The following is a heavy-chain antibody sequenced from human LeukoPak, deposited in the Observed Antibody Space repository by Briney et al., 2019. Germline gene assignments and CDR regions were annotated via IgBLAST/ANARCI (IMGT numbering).Heavy chain of an antibody. CDR2: ISSSSSTI. D-gene: IGHD1-14*01. V-gene: IGHV3-48*01. Sequence: GGSLRLSCAASGFTFSSYSMNWVRQAPGKGLEWVSYISSSSSTIYYADPVKGRFTISRDNAKNSLYLQMNSLRAEDTAVYYCAREPGAMDVWGQGTTVTVSS. J-gene: IGHJ6*02. CDR3: AREPGAMDV. CDR1: GFTFSSYS.